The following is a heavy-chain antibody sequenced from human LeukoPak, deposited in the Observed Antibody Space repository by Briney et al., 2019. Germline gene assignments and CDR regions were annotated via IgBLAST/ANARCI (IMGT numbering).Heavy chain of an antibody. D-gene: IGHD2-2*01. CDR3: ARGGYQGNDY. J-gene: IGHJ4*02. Sequence: SETLSLTCTVSGASIISANYYWNWIRQPPGKGLEWIGNIYYSGSTHSNPSLKSRVTVSVDTSKNQFSLRLSSVTAVDTAVYYCARGGYQGNDYWGQGTLVTVSS. CDR1: GASIISANYY. V-gene: IGHV4-39*07. CDR2: IYYSGST.